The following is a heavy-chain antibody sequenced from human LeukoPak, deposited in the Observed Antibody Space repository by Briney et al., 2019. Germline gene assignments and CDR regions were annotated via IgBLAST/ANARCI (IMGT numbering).Heavy chain of an antibody. V-gene: IGHV3-30*02. J-gene: IGHJ4*02. CDR3: LRGDRRDF. CDR2: IRSDATNK. Sequence: GGSLRLSCAASGFTFSKYGIHWVRQAPGKGLEWVAFIRSDATNKDYADSVKGRFTISRDNSKNTLYLQMNSLRAEDTAVYYCLRGDRRDFWGQGTLVTVSS. CDR1: GFTFSKYG.